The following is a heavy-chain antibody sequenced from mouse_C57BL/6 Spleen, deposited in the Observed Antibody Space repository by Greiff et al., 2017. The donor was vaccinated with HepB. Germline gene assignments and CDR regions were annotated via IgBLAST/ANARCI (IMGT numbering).Heavy chain of an antibody. CDR3: ARKDYYGSYFDY. J-gene: IGHJ2*01. V-gene: IGHV1-82*01. D-gene: IGHD1-1*01. CDR1: GYAFSSSW. CDR2: IYPGDGDT. Sequence: VQGVESGPELVKPGASVKISCKASGYAFSSSWMNWVKQRPGKGLEWIGRIYPGDGDTNYNGKFKGKATLTADKSSSTAYMQLSSLTSEDSAVYFCARKDYYGSYFDYWGQGTTLTVSS.